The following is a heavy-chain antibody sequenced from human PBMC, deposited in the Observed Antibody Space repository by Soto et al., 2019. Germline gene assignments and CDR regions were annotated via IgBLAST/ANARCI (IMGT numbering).Heavy chain of an antibody. CDR2: IYYSGST. J-gene: IGHJ4*02. V-gene: IGHV4-59*08. CDR3: ARRYGGHFDY. Sequence: QVQLQESGPGLVKPSETLSLTCTVSGGSISSYYWSWIRQPPGKGLEWIGYIYYSGSTNYNPSLKSRVTISVDTSKNQFALNLSSVTAADTAVYYCARRYGGHFDYWGQGTLVTVSS. CDR1: GGSISSYY. D-gene: IGHD4-17*01.